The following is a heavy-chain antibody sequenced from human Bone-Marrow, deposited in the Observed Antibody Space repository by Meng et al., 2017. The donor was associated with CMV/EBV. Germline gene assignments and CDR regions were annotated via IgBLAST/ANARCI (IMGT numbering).Heavy chain of an antibody. CDR3: EVAATYGMDV. J-gene: IGHJ6*02. CDR2: INPSGGST. CDR1: GYTFTSYG. V-gene: IGHV1-46*01. D-gene: IGHD2-15*01. Sequence: ASVKVSCKASGYTFTSYGISWVRQAPGQGLEWMGIINPSGGSTSYAQKFQGRVTITADKSTSTAYMELSSLRSEDTAVYYCEVAATYGMDVWGQGTTVTVSS.